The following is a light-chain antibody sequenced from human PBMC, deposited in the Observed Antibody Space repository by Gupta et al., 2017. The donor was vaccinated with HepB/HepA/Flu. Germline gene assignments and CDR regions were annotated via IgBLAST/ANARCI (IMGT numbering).Light chain of an antibody. CDR1: SSDVGTYNR. CDR2: EVS. J-gene: IGLJ1*01. Sequence: QSALTQPPSLSGSPGQSVTISCTGASSDVGTYNRVSWYQQPPGTAPKLMIYEVSNRPSGVPDRFSGSKSGNTASLTISGLRVEDEADYYCSSYTAYNTYVFGTGTKVTVL. V-gene: IGLV2-18*02. CDR3: SSYTAYNTYV.